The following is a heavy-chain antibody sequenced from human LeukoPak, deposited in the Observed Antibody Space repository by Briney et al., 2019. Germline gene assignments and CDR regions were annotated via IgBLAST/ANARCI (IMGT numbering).Heavy chain of an antibody. D-gene: IGHD6-19*01. Sequence: PSETLSLTCTVSGGSISSFYWSWIRQPPGKGLEWIGYIYYSGSTNYNPSLKSRVTISVDTSKNQFSLRLSSVTAADTAVYYCARSSGWPFFDYWGQGTPVTVSS. CDR3: ARSSGWPFFDY. CDR2: IYYSGST. J-gene: IGHJ4*02. V-gene: IGHV4-59*01. CDR1: GGSISSFY.